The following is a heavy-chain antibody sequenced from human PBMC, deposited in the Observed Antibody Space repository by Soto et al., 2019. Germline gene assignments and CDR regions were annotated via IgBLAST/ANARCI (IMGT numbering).Heavy chain of an antibody. D-gene: IGHD5-18*01. CDR3: ARVLGLWLATRTDPLVS. CDR1: GGSISSGGYY. J-gene: IGHJ4*02. CDR2: IYYSGST. V-gene: IGHV4-31*03. Sequence: PSETLSLTCTVSGGSISSGGYYWSWIRQHPGKGLEWIGYIYYSGSTYYNPSLKSRVTISVDTSKNQFSLKLSSVTAADTAVYYCARVLGLWLATRTDPLVSWGQGTLVTVSS.